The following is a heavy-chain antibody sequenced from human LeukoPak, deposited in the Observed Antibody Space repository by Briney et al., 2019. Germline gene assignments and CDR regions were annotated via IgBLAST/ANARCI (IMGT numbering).Heavy chain of an antibody. CDR3: ARDSRGFDP. J-gene: IGHJ5*02. CDR2: IWYDGSNK. CDR1: GFTFSNAW. Sequence: GSLRLSCAASGFTFSNAWMSWVRQAPGKGLEWVAVIWYDGSNKYYADSVKGRFTISRDNSKNTLYLQMNSLRAEDTAVYYCARDSRGFDPWGQGTLVTVSS. V-gene: IGHV3-33*08.